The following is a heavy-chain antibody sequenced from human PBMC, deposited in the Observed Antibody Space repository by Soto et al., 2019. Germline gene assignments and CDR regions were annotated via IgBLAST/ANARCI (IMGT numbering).Heavy chain of an antibody. CDR3: AHIPYDYVWGSYRSYYFDY. Sequence: QITLKESGPTLVKPTQTLTLTCTFSGFSLSTSGVGVGWIRQPPGKALEWLALIYWDDDKRYSPSLKSRLTITKDTSKNQVVLTMTNMDPVDTATYYCAHIPYDYVWGSYRSYYFDYWGQGTLVTVSS. D-gene: IGHD3-16*02. CDR2: IYWDDDK. CDR1: GFSLSTSGVG. J-gene: IGHJ4*02. V-gene: IGHV2-5*02.